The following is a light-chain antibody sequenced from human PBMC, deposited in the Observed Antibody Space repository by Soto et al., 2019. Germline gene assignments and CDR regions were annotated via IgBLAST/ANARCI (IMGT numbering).Light chain of an antibody. V-gene: IGKV1-5*03. CDR1: QTINSW. CDR3: QQYHSYPVT. Sequence: DIQMTQSPSTLSASVGDRVTITCRASQTINSWLAWYQQKAGKAPNLLIYKTFSLESGVPSRFSGSGSGTQFTLTISSLQPDDSDIYYCQQYHSYPVTFGQGTKVEIK. J-gene: IGKJ2*01. CDR2: KTF.